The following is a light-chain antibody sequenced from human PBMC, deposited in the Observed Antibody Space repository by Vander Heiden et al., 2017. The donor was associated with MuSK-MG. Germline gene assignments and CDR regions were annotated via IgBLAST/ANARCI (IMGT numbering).Light chain of an antibody. CDR3: QHYNSYPFI. J-gene: IGKJ3*01. V-gene: IGKV1-5*03. Sequence: DIQMTQPPSTLSASVGDRVTITCRASQIIDTWLAWYQQKPGKAPKLLIYKASSLESGVPSRFSGSGSGTEFTLTISSLQPDDLATYYCQHYNSYPFIFGPGTKVDIK. CDR2: KAS. CDR1: QIIDTW.